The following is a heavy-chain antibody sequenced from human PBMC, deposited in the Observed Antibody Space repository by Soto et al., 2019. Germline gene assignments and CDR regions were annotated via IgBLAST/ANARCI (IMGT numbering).Heavy chain of an antibody. J-gene: IGHJ4*02. V-gene: IGHV1-3*04. CDR1: GYTFTAYG. Sequence: ASVKVSCKASGYTFTAYGIHWVRQAPGQRLEWMGWINTGNGHTKYSQKFQGRVTITRDTSARTAYMELNSLRSEDTAVYYCASCGFDFWSGRDSGGQGALVNVSA. CDR2: INTGNGHT. CDR3: ASCGFDFWSGRDS. D-gene: IGHD3-3*01.